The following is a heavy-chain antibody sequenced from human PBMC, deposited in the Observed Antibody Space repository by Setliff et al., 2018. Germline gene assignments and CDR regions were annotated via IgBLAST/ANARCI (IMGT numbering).Heavy chain of an antibody. Sequence: GESLRLSCAASKFTFSNYAMHWVRQAPGKGLEWVAAISYYGGNEYYADSVKGRFTISRDNSKNTLYLQMNSLRAEDTAVYYCARDPSGSSSYYSYMDVWGKGTTVTVSS. D-gene: IGHD6-19*01. J-gene: IGHJ6*03. CDR2: ISYYGGNE. CDR3: ARDPSGSSSYYSYMDV. CDR1: KFTFSNYA. V-gene: IGHV3-30*01.